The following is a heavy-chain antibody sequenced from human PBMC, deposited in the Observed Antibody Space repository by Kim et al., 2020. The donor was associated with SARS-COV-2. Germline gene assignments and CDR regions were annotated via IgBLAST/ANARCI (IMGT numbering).Heavy chain of an antibody. V-gene: IGHV3-33*01. D-gene: IGHD5-12*01. CDR3: ARGYSEIYSYYAMDV. Sequence: GGSLRLSCAASGFTFSSYGMHWVRQAPGKGLEWVAVIWYDGGNKYYADSVKGRFTISRDNSKNTLYLQMNSLRAEDTAVYYCARGYSEIYSYYAMDVWGQGTTVTVSS. J-gene: IGHJ6*02. CDR2: IWYDGGNK. CDR1: GFTFSSYG.